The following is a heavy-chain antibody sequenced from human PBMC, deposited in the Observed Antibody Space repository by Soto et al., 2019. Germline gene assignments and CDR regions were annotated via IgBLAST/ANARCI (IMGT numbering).Heavy chain of an antibody. CDR3: ARDSSASATSYSFDY. J-gene: IGHJ4*02. Sequence: ASVKVSCKASGYKFINQYIHWVRQAPGVGLEWMGIINPNGGGTDYAQKFQGRVTMTTDTYASAVHMELSSLRSEDTAFYFCARDSSASATSYSFDYWGQGTLVTVSS. CDR1: GYKFINQY. V-gene: IGHV1-46*01. CDR2: INPNGGGT. D-gene: IGHD3-10*01.